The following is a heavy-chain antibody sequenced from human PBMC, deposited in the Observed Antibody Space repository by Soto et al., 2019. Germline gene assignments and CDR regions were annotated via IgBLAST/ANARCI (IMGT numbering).Heavy chain of an antibody. V-gene: IGHV1-69*04. CDR2: IIPILGIA. Sequence: ASVKVSCKASGGTFSSYTISWVRQAPGQGLEWMGRIIPILGIANYARKFQGRVTITADKSTSTAYMELSSLRSEDTAVYYCARDSGHEGTDNWFDPWGQGTLVTVSS. CDR1: GGTFSSYT. D-gene: IGHD5-12*01. J-gene: IGHJ5*02. CDR3: ARDSGHEGTDNWFDP.